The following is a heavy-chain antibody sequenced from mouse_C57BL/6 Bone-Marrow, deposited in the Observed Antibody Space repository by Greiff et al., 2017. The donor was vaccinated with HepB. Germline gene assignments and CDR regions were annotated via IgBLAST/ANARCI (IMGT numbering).Heavy chain of an antibody. D-gene: IGHD1-1*01. J-gene: IGHJ1*03. CDR1: GYSITSGYY. Sequence: EVQRVESGPGLVKPSQSLSLTCSVTGYSITSGYYWNWIRQFPGNKLEWMGYISYDGSNNYNPSLKNRISITRDTSKNQFFLKLNSVTTEDTATYYCARVPTPYYGSSYWYFDVWGTGTTVTVSS. V-gene: IGHV3-6*01. CDR3: ARVPTPYYGSSYWYFDV. CDR2: ISYDGSN.